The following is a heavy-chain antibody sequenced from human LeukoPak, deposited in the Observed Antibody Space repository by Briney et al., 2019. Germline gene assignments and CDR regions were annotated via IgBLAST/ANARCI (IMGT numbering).Heavy chain of an antibody. CDR2: IYYTGNT. J-gene: IGHJ3*02. V-gene: IGHV4-59*08. Sequence: PSETLSLTCTVSGGSISSYYWSWIRQPPGKGLEWIGYIYYTGNTNYNPSLKSRVTISVDTSKNQFSLKLSSVTAADTAVYYCARRSKAVAGSAFDIWGQGTMVTVSS. CDR3: ARRSKAVAGSAFDI. CDR1: GGSISSYY. D-gene: IGHD6-19*01.